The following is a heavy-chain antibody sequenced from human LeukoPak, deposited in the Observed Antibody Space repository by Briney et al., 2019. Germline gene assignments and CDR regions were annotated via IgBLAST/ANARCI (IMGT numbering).Heavy chain of an antibody. Sequence: PGGSLRLSCAASGFSFRSFWMSWVRQAPGKGLERVADIKEEGRTTYYVDSVKGRFTISRDNAKNTLYLQMNSLRAEDTAVYYCARDSPAGTSWRSGPTCDYWGQGTLVTVTS. CDR1: GFSFRSFW. V-gene: IGHV3-7*04. CDR2: IKEEGRTT. J-gene: IGHJ4*02. D-gene: IGHD2-2*01. CDR3: ARDSPAGTSWRSGPTCDY.